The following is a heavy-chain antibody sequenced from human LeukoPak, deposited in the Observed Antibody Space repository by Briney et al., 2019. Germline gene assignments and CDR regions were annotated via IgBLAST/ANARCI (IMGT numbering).Heavy chain of an antibody. Sequence: GASVKVSCKASGHTFTNYYMHWVRQAPGQGLEWMGMINPSGDSTSYAQKFQGTVTMTRDTSTSTVYMELSSLRSGDTAVYYCARGLGSASYYDYWGQGTLVTVSS. D-gene: IGHD3-10*01. CDR1: GHTFTNYY. CDR3: ARGLGSASYYDY. V-gene: IGHV1-46*01. J-gene: IGHJ4*02. CDR2: INPSGDST.